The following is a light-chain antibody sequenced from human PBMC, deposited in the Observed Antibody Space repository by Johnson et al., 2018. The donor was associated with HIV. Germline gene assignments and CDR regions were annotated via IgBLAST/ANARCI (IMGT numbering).Light chain of an antibody. V-gene: IGLV1-51*02. J-gene: IGLJ1*01. CDR2: DNN. Sequence: QSVLTQPPSVSAAPGQKVTISCSGSSSNIGNNYVSWYQQLPGTAPKLLIYDNNKRPSGIPDRFSGSKSGTSATLGITGLQTGDEADYYCGTWDSSLSAHYDVGTGTKVTV. CDR3: GTWDSSLSAHYD. CDR1: SSNIGNNY.